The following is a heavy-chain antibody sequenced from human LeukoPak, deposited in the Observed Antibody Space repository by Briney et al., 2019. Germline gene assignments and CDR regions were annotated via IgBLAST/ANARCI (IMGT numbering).Heavy chain of an antibody. CDR1: GYTFTGYY. CDR2: INPNSGGT. Sequence: ASVKVSCKASGYTFTGYYMHWVRQAPGQGLEWMGWINPNSGGTNYAQKFQGWVTMTRDTSISTAYMALSRLRSDDTAVYYCARGLYVAGEEFNYWGQGTLVTVSS. D-gene: IGHD6-19*01. V-gene: IGHV1-2*04. J-gene: IGHJ4*02. CDR3: ARGLYVAGEEFNY.